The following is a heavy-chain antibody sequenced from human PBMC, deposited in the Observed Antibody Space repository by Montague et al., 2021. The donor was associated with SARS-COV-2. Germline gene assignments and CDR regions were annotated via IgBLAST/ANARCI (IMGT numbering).Heavy chain of an antibody. V-gene: IGHV3-21*01. CDR1: GFTFSSYS. J-gene: IGHJ4*02. CDR2: ISSSSSYI. D-gene: IGHD3-10*01. CDR3: AREITMVRGVTLDY. Sequence: SLRLSCAASGFTFSSYSMNWVRQAPGKGLEWVSSISSSSSYIYYADSVKGRFTISRDNAKNSPYLQMNSLRAEDTAVYYCAREITMVRGVTLDYWGQGTLVTVSS.